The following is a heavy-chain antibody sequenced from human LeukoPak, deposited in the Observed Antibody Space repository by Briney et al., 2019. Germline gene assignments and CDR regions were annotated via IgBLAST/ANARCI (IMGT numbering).Heavy chain of an antibody. CDR1: GGSISGYY. CDR2: IYYSGST. Sequence: PSETLSLTCTVSGGSISGYYWSWIRQPPGKGLEWIANIYYSGSTNYNPSLKSRVTTSVDTSKNQFSLKLSSVTAADTAVYYCARARAETAARDYWGQGTLVTVSS. CDR3: ARARAETAARDY. D-gene: IGHD2-21*02. V-gene: IGHV4-59*01. J-gene: IGHJ4*02.